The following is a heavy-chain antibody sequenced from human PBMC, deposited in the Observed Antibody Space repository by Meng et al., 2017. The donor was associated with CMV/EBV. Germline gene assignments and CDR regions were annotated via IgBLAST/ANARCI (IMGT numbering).Heavy chain of an antibody. Sequence: GESLKISCAASGFTVSSHYMSWVRQAPGKGLEWVSVIYSGGSTYYADSVKGRFTISRDNSKNTLYLQMNSLRAEDTAVYYCARGRRVGPAYWGQGTLVTVSS. CDR3: ARGRRVGPAY. V-gene: IGHV3-53*01. CDR2: IYSGGST. J-gene: IGHJ4*02. D-gene: IGHD1-26*01. CDR1: GFTVSSHY.